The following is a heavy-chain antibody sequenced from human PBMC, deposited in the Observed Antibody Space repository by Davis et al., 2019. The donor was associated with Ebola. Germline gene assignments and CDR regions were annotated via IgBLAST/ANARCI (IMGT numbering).Heavy chain of an antibody. D-gene: IGHD6-19*01. CDR1: GGSISSHY. V-gene: IGHV4-59*11. Sequence: PSETLSLTCTVSGGSISSHYWSWIRQPPGKGLEWIGYIYYSGSTNYNPSLKSRVTISVDTSKNQFSLKLSSVTAADTAVYYCARGAVEYSSGWYYFDYWGQGTLVTVSS. J-gene: IGHJ4*02. CDR3: ARGAVEYSSGWYYFDY. CDR2: IYYSGST.